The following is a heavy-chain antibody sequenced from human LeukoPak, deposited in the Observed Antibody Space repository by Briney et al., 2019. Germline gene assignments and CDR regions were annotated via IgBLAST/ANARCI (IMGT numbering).Heavy chain of an antibody. Sequence: ASVRVSCKASGYTFTRYYMHWVRQAPGQGLEWMGIINPSGGSTSYAQKFQGRVNMTRDTSTRTVYMELSSLRSEDTAVYCCARHLERYQGWFDPWGQGTLVTVSS. J-gene: IGHJ5*02. CDR1: GYTFTRYY. CDR2: INPSGGST. CDR3: ARHLERYQGWFDP. D-gene: IGHD2-2*01. V-gene: IGHV1-46*01.